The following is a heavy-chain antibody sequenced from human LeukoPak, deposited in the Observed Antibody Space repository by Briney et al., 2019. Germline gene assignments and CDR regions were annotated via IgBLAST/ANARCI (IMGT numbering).Heavy chain of an antibody. Sequence: PLASVRVSCKASGGTFSSYAISWVRQAPGQGLEWMGGIIPIFGTANYAQKFQGRVTITTDESTSTAYMELSSLRSEDTAVYYCARVSGNFWSGYYFDYWGQGTLVTVSS. CDR2: IIPIFGTA. CDR1: GGTFSSYA. CDR3: ARVSGNFWSGYYFDY. J-gene: IGHJ4*02. D-gene: IGHD3-3*01. V-gene: IGHV1-69*05.